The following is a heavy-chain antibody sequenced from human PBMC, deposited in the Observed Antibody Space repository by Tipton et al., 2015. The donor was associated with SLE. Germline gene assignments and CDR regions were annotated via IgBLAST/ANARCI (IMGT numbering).Heavy chain of an antibody. CDR2: ISSSSSYI. CDR3: ARGDPIHY. CDR1: GFPFSSYT. J-gene: IGHJ4*02. V-gene: IGHV3-21*01. D-gene: IGHD2-21*02. Sequence: GSLRLSCAASGFPFSSYTMNWVRQAPGKGLEWVSSISSSSSYIYYTDSLKGRFTISRDNSKNTLYLQMNSLRAEDTAVYYCARGDPIHYWGQGTLVTVSS.